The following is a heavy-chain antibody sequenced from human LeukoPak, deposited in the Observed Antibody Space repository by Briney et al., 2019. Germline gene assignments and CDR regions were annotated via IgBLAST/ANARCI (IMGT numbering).Heavy chain of an antibody. CDR2: ISGSGGST. CDR1: GFTFSSYA. D-gene: IGHD5-18*01. J-gene: IGHJ3*02. CDR3: AKDRSGYSYGLDAFDI. V-gene: IGHV3-23*01. Sequence: GGSLRFSCAASGFTFSSYAMSWVRQAPGKGLEWVSAISGSGGSTYYADSVKGRFTISRDNSKNTLYLQMNSLRAEDTAVYYCAKDRSGYSYGLDAFDIWGQGTMVTVSS.